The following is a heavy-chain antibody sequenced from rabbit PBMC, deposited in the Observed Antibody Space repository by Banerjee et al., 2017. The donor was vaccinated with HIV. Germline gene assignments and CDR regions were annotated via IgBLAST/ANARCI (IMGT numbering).Heavy chain of an antibody. CDR3: ARGYPYGSAALGWGYYFNL. V-gene: IGHV1S45*01. Sequence: QEQLEESGGDLVKPEGSLTLTCTASGFSFSSNYWICGVRQAPGKGLELTACIYTGSGSTVYATWAKGRFTISKTSSTTVTLQMTGLTAADTATYFCARGYPYGSAALGWGYYFNLWGPGTLVTVS. J-gene: IGHJ4*01. CDR2: IYTGSGST. D-gene: IGHD6-1*01. CDR1: GFSFSSNYW.